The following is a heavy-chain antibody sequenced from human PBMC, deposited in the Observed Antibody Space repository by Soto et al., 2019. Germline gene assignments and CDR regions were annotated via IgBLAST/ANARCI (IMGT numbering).Heavy chain of an antibody. CDR1: GGTFSSYA. CDR3: ARDRAEYYYDSSGSTDAFDI. J-gene: IGHJ3*02. D-gene: IGHD3-22*01. V-gene: IGHV1-69*06. Sequence: GASVKVSCKASGGTFSSYAISWVRQAPGQGLEWMGGIIPIFGTANYAQKFQGRVTITADKSTSTAYMELSSLRSEDTAVYYCARDRAEYYYDSSGSTDAFDIWGQGTMVTV. CDR2: IIPIFGTA.